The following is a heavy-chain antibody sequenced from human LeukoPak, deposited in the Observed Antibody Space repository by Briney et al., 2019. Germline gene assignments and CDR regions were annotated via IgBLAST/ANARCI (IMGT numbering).Heavy chain of an antibody. D-gene: IGHD4-17*01. J-gene: IGHJ4*02. CDR1: GGSISSTYYY. CDR2: IYSSGST. V-gene: IGHV4-30-4*01. Sequence: PSETLSLTCTGSGGSISSTYYYWSWVRQPPGKGLEWIGYIYSSGSTSYNPSLRSRVTMAVDTSKNQFSLKLTPVTAADTAVYYCARGPTMTTDYWGQGTLVTVSS. CDR3: ARGPTMTTDY.